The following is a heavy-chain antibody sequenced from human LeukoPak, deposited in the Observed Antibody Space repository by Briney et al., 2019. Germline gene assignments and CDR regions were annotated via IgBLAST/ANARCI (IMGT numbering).Heavy chain of an antibody. D-gene: IGHD2/OR15-2a*01. CDR2: MNPNSGNT. V-gene: IGHV1-8*01. J-gene: IGHJ3*02. CDR1: GYTFTSYD. Sequence: ASVKISCKTSGYTFTSYDINWVRHATGQGLEWMGWMNPNSGNTGYAQKFQGRVTMTRKTSISTAYMELSSLRSEDTAVYYCASLESVRRADAFDIWGQATMVTVSS. CDR3: ASLESVRRADAFDI.